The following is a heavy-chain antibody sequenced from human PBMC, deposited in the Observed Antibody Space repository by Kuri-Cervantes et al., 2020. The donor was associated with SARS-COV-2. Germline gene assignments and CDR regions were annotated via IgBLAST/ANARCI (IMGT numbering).Heavy chain of an antibody. V-gene: IGHV1-69*13. CDR1: GGTFSSYA. D-gene: IGHD6-13*01. CDR2: IIPIFGTA. CDR3: AGDPSTYRAAAGYFDY. Sequence: SVKVSCKASGGTFSSYAISWVRQAPGQGLEWMGRIIPIFGTANYAQKFQGRVTITADESTSTAYMELGSLRSEDTAVYYCAGDPSTYRAAAGYFDYWGQGTLVTVSS. J-gene: IGHJ4*02.